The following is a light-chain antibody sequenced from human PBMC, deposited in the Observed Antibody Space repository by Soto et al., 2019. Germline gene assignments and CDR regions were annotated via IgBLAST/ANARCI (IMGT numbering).Light chain of an antibody. Sequence: QSALTQPASVSGSPGQSIAISCTGTSREVGGYDYVSWYQQLPGKAPKLMIYDVNNRPSGAFNRFSGSKSGNTASLTISGLQAEDEADYYRSSYTSSSTHVFGTGTKVTVL. CDR2: DVN. CDR1: SREVGGYDY. V-gene: IGLV2-14*03. CDR3: SSYTSSSTHV. J-gene: IGLJ1*01.